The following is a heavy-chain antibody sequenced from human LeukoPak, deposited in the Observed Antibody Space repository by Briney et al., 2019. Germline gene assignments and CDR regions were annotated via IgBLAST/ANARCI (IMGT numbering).Heavy chain of an antibody. Sequence: PGGSLRLSCVVSGFTFSSVAMSWVRQAPGKGLEWVSTISSSGGSTYYADSVKGRFTISRDNSKDALYLQMNSLRSDDTAVYFCARSIVNWFDPWGQGTLVTVSS. J-gene: IGHJ5*02. V-gene: IGHV3-23*01. CDR2: ISSSGGST. CDR3: ARSIVNWFDP. CDR1: GFTFSSVA. D-gene: IGHD2-15*01.